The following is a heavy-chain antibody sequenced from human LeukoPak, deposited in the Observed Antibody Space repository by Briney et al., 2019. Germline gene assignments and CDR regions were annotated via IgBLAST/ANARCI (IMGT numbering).Heavy chain of an antibody. V-gene: IGHV4-39*01. J-gene: IGHJ4*02. CDR3: ARHRRVTNWYVDF. CDR1: GASISGDSNFF. CDR2: IYYSGTT. D-gene: IGHD1-1*01. Sequence: WETLYLTCTVSGASISGDSNFFWGWIRQPPGKGLDWIGIIYYSGTTYYNPSLESRVTIFVDTSKNLFSLRLTSVTAADTAVYYCARHRRVTNWYVDFWGQETMHTVSS.